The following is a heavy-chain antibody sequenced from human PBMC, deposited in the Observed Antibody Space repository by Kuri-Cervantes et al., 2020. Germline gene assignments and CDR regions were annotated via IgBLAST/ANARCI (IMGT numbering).Heavy chain of an antibody. V-gene: IGHV1-8*01. CDR3: ARGAYDPTYYYYMDV. Sequence: ASVKLSCKASGYTFTSYDIVWVRQATGQGLEWMGWMKPTSASSGYAQKFQGRVTMTRNTSISTAYMELSSLRSEDTAVYYCARGAYDPTYYYYMDVWGKGTTVTVSS. J-gene: IGHJ6*03. CDR1: GYTFTSYD. D-gene: IGHD5-12*01. CDR2: MKPTSASS.